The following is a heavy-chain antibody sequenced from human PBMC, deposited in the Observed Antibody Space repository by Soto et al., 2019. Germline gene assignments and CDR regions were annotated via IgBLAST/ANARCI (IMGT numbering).Heavy chain of an antibody. CDR2: ISAYNGNT. Sequence: ASVKVSCKASGYTFTSYGISWVRQAPGQGLEWMGWISAYNGNTNYAQKLQGRVTMTTDTSTSTAYVELRSLRSDDTAVYYCARVYTGYSSGWYWFDPWGQGTLVTVSS. V-gene: IGHV1-18*01. J-gene: IGHJ5*02. CDR1: GYTFTSYG. CDR3: ARVYTGYSSGWYWFDP. D-gene: IGHD6-19*01.